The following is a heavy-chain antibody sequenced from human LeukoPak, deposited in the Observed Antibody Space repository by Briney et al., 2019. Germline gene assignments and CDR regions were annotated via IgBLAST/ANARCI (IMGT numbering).Heavy chain of an antibody. CDR3: VKMDGIEARDFADY. J-gene: IGHJ4*02. V-gene: IGHV3-23*01. CDR1: GFTFSSYA. Sequence: GGSLRLSCAASGFTFSSYAMNWVRQAPGKGLEWASGISGSGTSTFYADSVKGRFTIARDNSKNTLYPQMNSLRAEDTALYYCVKMDGIEARDFADYWGQGTLLTVSS. D-gene: IGHD6-6*01. CDR2: ISGSGTST.